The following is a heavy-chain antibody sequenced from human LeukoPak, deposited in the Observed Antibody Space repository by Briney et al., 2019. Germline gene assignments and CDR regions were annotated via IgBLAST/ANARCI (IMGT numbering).Heavy chain of an antibody. V-gene: IGHV4-39*07. CDR1: GGSISSSSYY. Sequence: SETLSLTCTVSGGSISSSSYYWGWIRQPPGKGLEWIGSIYYSGSTYYNPSLKSRVTISVDTSKNQFSLKLSSVTAADTAVYYCARGDDYGDYVSAFDIWGQGTMVTVSS. CDR3: ARGDDYGDYVSAFDI. J-gene: IGHJ3*02. D-gene: IGHD4-17*01. CDR2: IYYSGST.